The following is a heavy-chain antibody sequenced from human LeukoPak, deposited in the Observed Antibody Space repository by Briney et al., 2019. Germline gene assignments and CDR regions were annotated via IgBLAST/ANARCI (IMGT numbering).Heavy chain of an antibody. CDR3: ARAREYSTLGDWFDP. V-gene: IGHV1-2*02. J-gene: IGHJ5*02. D-gene: IGHD2/OR15-2a*01. CDR2: INPNSGGT. CDR1: GYTSTGYF. Sequence: ASVKVSCKASGYTSTGYFIHWVRQAPGQSLEWMGWINPNSGGTSYAQKFQGRVTLSRDTSISTAYMELSVLRSDDTAVYYCARAREYSTLGDWFDPWGQGTLVTVPS.